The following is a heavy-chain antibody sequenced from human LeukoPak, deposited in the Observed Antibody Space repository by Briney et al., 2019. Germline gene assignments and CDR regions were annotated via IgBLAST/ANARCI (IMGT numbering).Heavy chain of an antibody. CDR2: IVVGSGNT. CDR3: ARVRDGYNYLSFDY. CDR1: GFTFTSSA. D-gene: IGHD5-24*01. J-gene: IGHJ4*02. V-gene: IGHV1-58*01. Sequence: SVKVSCKASGFTFTSSAVQWVRQARGQRLEWIGWIVVGSGNTNYAQKFQGRVTITADESTSTAYMELSSLRSEDTAVYYCARVRDGYNYLSFDYWGQGTLVTVSS.